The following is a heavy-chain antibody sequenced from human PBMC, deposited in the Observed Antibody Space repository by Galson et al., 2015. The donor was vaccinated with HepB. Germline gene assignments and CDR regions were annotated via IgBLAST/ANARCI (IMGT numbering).Heavy chain of an antibody. V-gene: IGHV3-30-3*01. CDR1: GFTFSSYA. CDR2: ISYDGSNK. J-gene: IGHJ6*02. D-gene: IGHD5-12*01. Sequence: SLRLSCAASGFTFSSYAMHWVRQAPGKGLEWVAVISYDGSNKYYADSVKGRFTISRDDSKNTLYLQMNSLRAEDTAVYYCARSTHLHIVATTESYGMDVWGQGTTVTVSS. CDR3: ARSTHLHIVATTESYGMDV.